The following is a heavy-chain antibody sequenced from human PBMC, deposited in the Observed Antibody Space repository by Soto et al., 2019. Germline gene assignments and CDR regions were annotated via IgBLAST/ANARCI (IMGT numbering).Heavy chain of an antibody. D-gene: IGHD3-10*01. CDR1: TIGINVYG. Sequence: QVQLVESGGGVVQPGRSLRLSCTSSTIGINVYGIQWVRQAPAKGLEWLAFISNDGHTQYYADSVKGRFTISRDHSKNTVDLQMDSLRSEETAVYYCARDIWMSDYKWFDSWGPGTLVTVSS. CDR2: ISNDGHTQ. V-gene: IGHV3-30*03. J-gene: IGHJ5*01. CDR3: ARDIWMSDYKWFDS.